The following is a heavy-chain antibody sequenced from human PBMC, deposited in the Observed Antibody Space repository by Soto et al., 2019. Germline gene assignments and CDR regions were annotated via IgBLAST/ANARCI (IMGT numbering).Heavy chain of an antibody. D-gene: IGHD3-10*01. CDR1: GGTFSSYA. CDR2: IIPIFGTA. J-gene: IGHJ4*02. Sequence: QVQLVQSGAEVKKPGSSVKVSCKASGGTFSSYAISWVRQAPGQGLEWMGGIIPIFGTANYAQKFQGRVTITADESTSTAYMQLSSLRSEDTAVYYCARVRGSVSYYNVVSFAYWGQGTLVTVSS. CDR3: ARVRGSVSYYNVVSFAY. V-gene: IGHV1-69*01.